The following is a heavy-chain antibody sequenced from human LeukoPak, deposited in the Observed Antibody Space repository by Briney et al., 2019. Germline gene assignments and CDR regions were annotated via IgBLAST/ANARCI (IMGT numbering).Heavy chain of an antibody. CDR2: IYYSGST. D-gene: IGHD4-17*01. CDR1: SGFISSNNYY. CDR3: ARSTDEGWFDP. Sequence: SETLSLTCSVSSGFISSNNYYWGWIRQPPGKGLEWIGYIYYSGSTYYNPSLKSRVTISVDTSKNQFSLKLSSVTAADTAVYYCARSTDEGWFDPWGQGTLVTVSS. V-gene: IGHV4-39*01. J-gene: IGHJ5*02.